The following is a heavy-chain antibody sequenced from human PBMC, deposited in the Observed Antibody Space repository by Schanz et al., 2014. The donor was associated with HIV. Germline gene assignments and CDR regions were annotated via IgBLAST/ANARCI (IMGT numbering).Heavy chain of an antibody. Sequence: QVQLVESGGGVVQPGRSLRLSCAGSGFIFRDYALHWVRQAPGKGLEWVAVISYDRSHKYYVDSVKGRFTISRDNSKNTVYLQMNSLRVEDTAVYYCARFANWAFDIWGQGTTVTVSS. CDR3: ARFANWAFDI. J-gene: IGHJ3*02. CDR1: GFIFRDYA. V-gene: IGHV3-30*04. CDR2: ISYDRSHK. D-gene: IGHD1-1*01.